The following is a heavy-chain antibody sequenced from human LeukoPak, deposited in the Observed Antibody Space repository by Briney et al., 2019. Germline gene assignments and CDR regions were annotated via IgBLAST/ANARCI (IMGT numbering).Heavy chain of an antibody. CDR3: AKNPTGFPNWFDP. V-gene: IGHV3-33*06. J-gene: IGHJ5*02. CDR2: IWADGSRK. Sequence: PGGSLRLSCAASGFTFSTYGMHWVRQAPGKGLEWVAVIWADGSRKYYADSVQGRFTISRDNSKNTLYLQMNGLRAEDTAVYYCAKNPTGFPNWFDPWGQGTLVTVSS. CDR1: GFTFSTYG.